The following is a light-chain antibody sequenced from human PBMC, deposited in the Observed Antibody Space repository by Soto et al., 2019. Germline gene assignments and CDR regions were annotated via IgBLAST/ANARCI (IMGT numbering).Light chain of an antibody. CDR1: QSLLHSNGYNY. CDR2: LGS. J-gene: IGKJ4*01. V-gene: IGKV2-28*01. Sequence: DIVMTQSPLSLPVTPGEPASISCRSSQSLLHSNGYNYLDWYMQKPGQSPHLLIYLGSNRASGVPDRFSGSGSGTDFTLKISRVEAEDVGVYYCVQALQTPLTFGGGTKVDIK. CDR3: VQALQTPLT.